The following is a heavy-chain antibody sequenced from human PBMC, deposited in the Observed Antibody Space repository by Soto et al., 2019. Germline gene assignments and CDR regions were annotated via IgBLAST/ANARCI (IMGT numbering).Heavy chain of an antibody. Sequence: SETLSLTCAVSGYSITSGYFWGWIRQPPGKGLEWIGSIYYSGSTYYNPSLKSRVTISVDTSRNQFSLKLSSVTAADTAVYDCARGTTTGGWNWFDPWGQGTLVTVSS. CDR2: IYYSGST. D-gene: IGHD3-16*01. J-gene: IGHJ5*02. V-gene: IGHV4-38-2*01. CDR1: GYSITSGYF. CDR3: ARGTTTGGWNWFDP.